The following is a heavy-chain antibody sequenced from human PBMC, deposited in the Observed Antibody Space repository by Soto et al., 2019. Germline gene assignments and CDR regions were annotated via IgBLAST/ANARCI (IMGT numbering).Heavy chain of an antibody. V-gene: IGHV1-24*01. CDR1: GYTLTELS. D-gene: IGHD2-2*01. CDR3: ATGLITPDIVVVPAPEY. J-gene: IGHJ4*02. CDR2: FDPEDGET. Sequence: ASVKVSCKVSGYTLTELSMHWVRKAPGKGLEWMGGFDPEDGETIYAQKFQGRVTMTEDTSTDTAYMELSSLRSEDTAVYYCATGLITPDIVVVPAPEYWGQGTLVTSPQ.